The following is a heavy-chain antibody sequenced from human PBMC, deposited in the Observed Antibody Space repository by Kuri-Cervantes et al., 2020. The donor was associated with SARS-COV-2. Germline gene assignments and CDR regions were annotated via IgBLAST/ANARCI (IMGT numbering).Heavy chain of an antibody. V-gene: IGHV3-23*01. CDR3: AKGPGNYYYYYMDV. D-gene: IGHD1-26*01. Sequence: GESLKISCAASGFTFSSYAMSWVRQAPGKGLEWVSAISGSGGSTYYADSVKGRFTISRDNPKNTLYLQMNSLRAEDTAVYYCAKGPGNYYYYYMDVWGKGTTVTGSS. CDR2: ISGSGGST. J-gene: IGHJ6*03. CDR1: GFTFSSYA.